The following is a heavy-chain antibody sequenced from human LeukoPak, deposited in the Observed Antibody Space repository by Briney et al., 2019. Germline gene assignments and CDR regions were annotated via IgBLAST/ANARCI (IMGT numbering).Heavy chain of an antibody. V-gene: IGHV3-23*01. J-gene: IGHJ3*02. Sequence: GGSLRLSCAASGFTLINFGMSWVRQAPGKGLEWVASIHGSSPSAAGIRFYADSVKGRFTISGDYSKNTLYLQMNSLRAEDTAVYYCASPEGSEKDAFDTWGQGTMVTVSS. CDR3: ASPEGSEKDAFDT. CDR2: IHGSSPSAAGIR. D-gene: IGHD3-10*01. CDR1: GFTLINFG.